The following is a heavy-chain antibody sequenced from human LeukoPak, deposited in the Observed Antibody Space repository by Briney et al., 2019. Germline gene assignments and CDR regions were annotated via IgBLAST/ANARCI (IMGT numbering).Heavy chain of an antibody. J-gene: IGHJ6*03. CDR3: ARAGYSGSDFSV. CDR1: GGSISSGSYY. V-gene: IGHV4-61*02. D-gene: IGHD5-12*01. Sequence: PSETLSLTCTVSGGSISSGSYYWSWIRQPAGKGLEWIGRIYTSGSTNYNPSLKSRVTISVDTSKNQFSLKLNSVTAADTAVYYCARAGYSGSDFSVWGKGTTVTVSS. CDR2: IYTSGST.